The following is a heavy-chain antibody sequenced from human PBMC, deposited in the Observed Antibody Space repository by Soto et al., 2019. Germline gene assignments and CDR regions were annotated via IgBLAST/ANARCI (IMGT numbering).Heavy chain of an antibody. V-gene: IGHV3-23*01. CDR1: SCSLGSYP. Sequence: PVGSLRRSCASSSCSLGSYPGTYFPQAPGEGLEWVCAIGGSGGSTYYADSVKGRFTISRDNSKNTLYLQMNSLRADYTALYYCENHEEKVTKATSDYWGQGTLVTVSS. D-gene: IGHD4-4*01. CDR3: ENHEEKVTKATSDY. CDR2: IGGSGGST. J-gene: IGHJ4*02.